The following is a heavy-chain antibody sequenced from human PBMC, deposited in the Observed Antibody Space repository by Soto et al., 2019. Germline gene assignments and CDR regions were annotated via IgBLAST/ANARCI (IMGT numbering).Heavy chain of an antibody. J-gene: IGHJ4*02. Sequence: ASLQVSFKASLGTFSSYAISWLPQAPVQGLEWIGGIIPIFGTANYAQKFQGRVTITADESTSTAYMELSSLRSEDTAVYYCARGSITGTTRGGFDYWGQGTLVTVS. CDR2: IIPIFGTA. V-gene: IGHV1-69*13. CDR1: LGTFSSYA. CDR3: ARGSITGTTRGGFDY. D-gene: IGHD1-7*01.